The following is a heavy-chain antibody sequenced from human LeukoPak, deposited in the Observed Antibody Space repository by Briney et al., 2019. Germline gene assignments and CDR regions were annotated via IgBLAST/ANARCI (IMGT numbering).Heavy chain of an antibody. CDR2: IYSGGST. CDR1: GFTVSSNY. J-gene: IGHJ4*02. CDR3: ASLSYCSGGSCPN. D-gene: IGHD2-15*01. V-gene: IGHV3-53*01. Sequence: GGSLRLSCAASGFTVSSNYMSWVRQAPGKGLEWVSVIYSGGSTYYADSVKGRFTISRDNSKNTLYLQMNSLRAEDTAVYYCASLSYCSGGSCPNWGQGTLVTVSS.